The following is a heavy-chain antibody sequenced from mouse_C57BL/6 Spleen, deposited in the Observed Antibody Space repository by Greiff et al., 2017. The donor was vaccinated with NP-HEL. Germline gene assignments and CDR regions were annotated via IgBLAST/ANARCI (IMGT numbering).Heavy chain of an antibody. J-gene: IGHJ3*01. D-gene: IGHD1-1*01. CDR1: GYAFSSYW. V-gene: IGHV1-80*01. CDR3: ARVEPDGSSYAAWFAY. Sequence: QVQLQQSGAELVKPGASVKISCKASGYAFSSYWMNWVKQRPGKGLEWIGQIYPGDGDTNYNGKFKGKATLTADKSSSTAYMQLSSLTSEDSAVYFCARVEPDGSSYAAWFAYWGQGTLVTVSA. CDR2: IYPGDGDT.